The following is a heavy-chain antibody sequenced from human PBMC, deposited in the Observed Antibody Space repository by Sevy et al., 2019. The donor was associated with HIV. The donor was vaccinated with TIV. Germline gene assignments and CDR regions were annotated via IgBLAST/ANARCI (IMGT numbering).Heavy chain of an antibody. CDR2: IIPIFGTA. CDR3: ARGSRYEFWSGSARNWFDP. CDR1: GGTFSSYA. J-gene: IGHJ5*02. Sequence: ASVKVSCKASGGTFSSYAISWVRQAAGQGLEWMGGIIPIFGTANYAQKFQGRVTITADKSTSTAYMELSSLRSEDTAVYYCARGSRYEFWSGSARNWFDPWGQGTLVTVSS. D-gene: IGHD3-3*01. V-gene: IGHV1-69*06.